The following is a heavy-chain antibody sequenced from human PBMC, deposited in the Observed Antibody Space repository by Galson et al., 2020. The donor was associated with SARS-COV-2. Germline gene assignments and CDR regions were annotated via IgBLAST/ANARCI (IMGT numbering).Heavy chain of an antibody. CDR1: GSTSDTYD. V-gene: IGHV3-23*01. J-gene: IGHJ4*02. Sequence: GGSLRLSCAISGSTSDTYDVNWVNWVRQAPGKGLEWVSRISGTGSNTNYADSVRGRFAIFRDNSRKMVSFHMRSLTAEDTAVYYCALGDLGELDFWGQGTLVTVSS. CDR2: ISGTGSNT. D-gene: IGHD3-10*01. CDR3: ALGDLGELDF.